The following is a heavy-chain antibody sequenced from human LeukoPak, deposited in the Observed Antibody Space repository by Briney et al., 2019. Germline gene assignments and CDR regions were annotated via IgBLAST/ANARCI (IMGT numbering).Heavy chain of an antibody. V-gene: IGHV4-61*02. J-gene: IGHJ5*02. CDR1: GGSFSSGSYY. Sequence: SETLSLTCTVSGGSFSSGSYYWSWIGQPAGKGLEWIGRIYTSGSTNYNPSLKSRVTISVDTSKNQFSLKLSSVTAADTAVYYCAREALVVVPAATYNWFDPWGQGTLVTVSS. CDR3: AREALVVVPAATYNWFDP. CDR2: IYTSGST. D-gene: IGHD2-2*01.